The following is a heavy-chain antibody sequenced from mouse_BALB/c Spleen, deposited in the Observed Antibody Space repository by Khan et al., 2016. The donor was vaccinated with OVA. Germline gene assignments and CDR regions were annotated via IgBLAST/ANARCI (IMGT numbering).Heavy chain of an antibody. CDR3: ARIKKIVATYFDY. D-gene: IGHD1-1*01. V-gene: IGHV1S81*02. CDR2: TNPTNGRT. CDR1: GYTFTSYW. Sequence: QVQLQQPGAELVKAGASVKMSCKASGYTFTSYWMHWVKQRLGQGLEWFAETNPTNGRTYYTEKFKSKATLTVAKSSSPAYMLLSGPTLEDAAVYYCARIKKIVATYFDYWGQGTTLTVSS. J-gene: IGHJ2*01.